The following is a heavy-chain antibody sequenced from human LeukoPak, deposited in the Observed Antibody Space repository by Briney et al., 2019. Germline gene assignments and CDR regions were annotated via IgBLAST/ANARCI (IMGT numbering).Heavy chain of an antibody. Sequence: SVKVSCKASGGTFSSYAISWVRQDPGQGLECMGRIIPIFGTANYAQKFQGRVTITTDESTSTAYMELSSLRSEDTAVYYCARGSLVSSSWFFDYWGQGTLVTVSS. J-gene: IGHJ4*02. CDR2: IIPIFGTA. CDR1: GGTFSSYA. CDR3: ARGSLVSSSWFFDY. D-gene: IGHD6-13*01. V-gene: IGHV1-69*05.